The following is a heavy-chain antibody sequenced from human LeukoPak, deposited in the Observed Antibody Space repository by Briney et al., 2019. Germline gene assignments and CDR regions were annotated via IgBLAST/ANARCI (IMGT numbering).Heavy chain of an antibody. Sequence: GGSLRLSCAASGVTFRSYGMHWVRKAPGKGLQWVALISYDGSNNHYADSVKGRFIISRDDSKNTLYLQMDNLRPEDTAVYYCAKDGATWRDPGAYCGQGTLVIVSS. CDR1: GVTFRSYG. D-gene: IGHD7-27*01. CDR2: ISYDGSNN. V-gene: IGHV3-30*18. J-gene: IGHJ4*02. CDR3: AKDGATWRDPGAY.